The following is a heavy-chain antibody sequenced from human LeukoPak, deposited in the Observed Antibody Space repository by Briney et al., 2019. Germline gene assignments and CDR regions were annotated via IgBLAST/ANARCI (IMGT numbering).Heavy chain of an antibody. CDR1: GFTVSSNY. CDR2: IYSGGST. Sequence: PGGSLRLSCAASGFTVSSNYMSWVRQAPGKGLEWVSVIYSGGSTYYADSVKGRFTISRDNSKNTLYLQMNSLRAEDTAVYYCARFITIFGVVITNDAFDIWGQGTMVTVSS. V-gene: IGHV3-66*01. D-gene: IGHD3-3*01. CDR3: ARFITIFGVVITNDAFDI. J-gene: IGHJ3*02.